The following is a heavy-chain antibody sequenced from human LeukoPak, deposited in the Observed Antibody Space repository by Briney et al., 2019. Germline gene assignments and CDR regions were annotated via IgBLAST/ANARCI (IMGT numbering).Heavy chain of an antibody. CDR2: ISYDGSNK. Sequence: PGGSLRLSCAASGFTFSSYAMHWVRQAPGKGLEWVAVISYDGSNKYYADSVKGRFTISRDNSKNTLYLQMNSLRAEDTAVYYCARGPSSWGGGDAFDIWGQGTMVTVSS. V-gene: IGHV3-30-3*01. CDR1: GFTFSSYA. CDR3: ARGPSSWGGGDAFDI. D-gene: IGHD6-13*01. J-gene: IGHJ3*02.